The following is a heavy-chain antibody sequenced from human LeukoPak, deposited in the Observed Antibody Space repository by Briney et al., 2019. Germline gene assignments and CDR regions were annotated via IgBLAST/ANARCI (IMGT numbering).Heavy chain of an antibody. D-gene: IGHD1-26*01. CDR1: GGSFSGFY. CDR2: INHSGST. CDR3: ARGGRELIY. V-gene: IGHV4-34*01. Sequence: SETLSLTCAVYGGSFSGFYWSWIGQPPGKGLEWIGKINHSGSTNYNPSLKSRVTISIDTSKNQFSLKLSSVTAADTAVYYCARGGRELIYWGQGTLVTVSS. J-gene: IGHJ4*02.